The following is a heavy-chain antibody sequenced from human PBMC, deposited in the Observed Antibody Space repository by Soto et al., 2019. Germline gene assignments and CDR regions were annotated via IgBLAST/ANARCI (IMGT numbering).Heavy chain of an antibody. Sequence: DVQLLESGGGLVQPGGSLRLSCAASGFTFSSYGMRWVRQAPGKGLEWVSSITDSGGSTYYADSVKGRFTISRDNSKNTLFLQMNSLRAEDTAVYYCTKQTPDSSAYLDYWGQGTLVTVSS. D-gene: IGHD3-22*01. J-gene: IGHJ4*02. V-gene: IGHV3-23*01. CDR1: GFTFSSYG. CDR3: TKQTPDSSAYLDY. CDR2: ITDSGGST.